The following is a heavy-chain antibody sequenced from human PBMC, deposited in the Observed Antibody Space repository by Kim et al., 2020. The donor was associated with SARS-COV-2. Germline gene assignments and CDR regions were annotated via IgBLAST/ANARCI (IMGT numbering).Heavy chain of an antibody. CDR2: IIPTFGAS. CDR3: ARDSAYYYDSRDYSPGFFDY. CDR1: GGTLGDYA. Sequence: ASVKVSCKASGGTLGDYAFSWLRQAPGQGLEWMGGIIPTFGASNSAQTFQGRVTITADESTSTVFMDLSSLRSEDTAVYYCARDSAYYYDSRDYSPGFFDYWGQGTLVTVSS. D-gene: IGHD3-22*01. J-gene: IGHJ4*02. V-gene: IGHV1-69*13.